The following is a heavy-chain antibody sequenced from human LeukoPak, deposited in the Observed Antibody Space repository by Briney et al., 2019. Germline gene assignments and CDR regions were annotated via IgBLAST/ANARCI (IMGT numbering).Heavy chain of an antibody. D-gene: IGHD3-3*01. J-gene: IGHJ3*02. CDR2: ISSSSSYI. CDR3: ARVNYDFWSGTRGGAFDI. Sequence: PGESLQISCAASGFTFSSYSMNWVRQAPGKGLEWVSSISSSSSYIYYADPVKGRFTISRDNAKNSLYLQMNSLRAEDTAVYYCARVNYDFWSGTRGGAFDIWGQGTMVTVSS. V-gene: IGHV3-21*01. CDR1: GFTFSSYS.